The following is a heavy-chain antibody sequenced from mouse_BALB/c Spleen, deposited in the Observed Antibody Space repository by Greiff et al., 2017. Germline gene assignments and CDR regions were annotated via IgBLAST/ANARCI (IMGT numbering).Heavy chain of an antibody. CDR3: ARVYYGYDEGSMDY. CDR1: GFSLTSYG. Sequence: VQLVESGPGLVAPSQSLSITCTVSGFSLTSYGVHWVRQPPGKGLEWLGVIWAGGSTNYNSALMSRLSISKDNSKSQVFLKMNSLQTDDTAMYYCARVYYGYDEGSMDYWGQGTSVTVSS. D-gene: IGHD2-2*01. V-gene: IGHV2-9*02. J-gene: IGHJ4*01. CDR2: IWAGGST.